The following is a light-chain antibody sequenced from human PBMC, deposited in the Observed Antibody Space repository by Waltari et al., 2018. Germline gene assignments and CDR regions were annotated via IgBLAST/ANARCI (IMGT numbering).Light chain of an antibody. Sequence: SDELTQSPSVSVSLGQTARISCSGDALPRQHSYWYQQRAGQAPVLIIYKDTQRPSGIPGRFSGSSSGTTVTLTISEVQAEDEAVYFCQSSDSGAISAVFGAGTKLTVL. CDR1: ALPRQH. CDR3: QSSDSGAISAV. V-gene: IGLV3-25*03. J-gene: IGLJ2*01. CDR2: KDT.